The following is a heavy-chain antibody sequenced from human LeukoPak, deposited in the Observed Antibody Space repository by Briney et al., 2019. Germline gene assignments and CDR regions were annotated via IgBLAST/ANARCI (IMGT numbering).Heavy chain of an antibody. CDR1: GYTFTGYY. D-gene: IGHD3-10*01. Sequence: GASVKVSCKASGYTFTGYYMHWVRQAPGQGLEWMGWINPNSGGTNYAQKFQGRVTMTRDTSISTAYMELSRLRSDDTAVYYCAREAYDSGSFRTDYYYMDVWGKGTTVTVPS. V-gene: IGHV1-2*02. CDR3: AREAYDSGSFRTDYYYMDV. CDR2: INPNSGGT. J-gene: IGHJ6*03.